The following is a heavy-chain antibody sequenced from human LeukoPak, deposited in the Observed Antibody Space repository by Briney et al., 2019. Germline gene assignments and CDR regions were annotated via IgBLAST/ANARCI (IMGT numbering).Heavy chain of an antibody. D-gene: IGHD3-22*01. CDR1: GGSISRTNYY. J-gene: IGHJ4*02. Sequence: PSETLSLTCTVSGGSISRTNYYWGWIRQPPGKGLEWIGSFYNSGSTYYNPSLKSRVTISVDTSKSQFSLKLTSVTAADTAVYYCARTYYYDSSGPYYWGQGTLVTVSS. CDR3: ARTYYYDSSGPYY. CDR2: FYNSGST. V-gene: IGHV4-39*07.